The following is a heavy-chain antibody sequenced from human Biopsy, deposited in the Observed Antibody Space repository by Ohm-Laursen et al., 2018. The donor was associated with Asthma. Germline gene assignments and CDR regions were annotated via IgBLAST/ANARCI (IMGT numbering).Heavy chain of an antibody. Sequence: GSLRLSCAASGMSVSDYYMTRLRQSPGKGLEWLSHIGIKGTSIYYVDSVKGRFTISRDNAKNSLFLQMNGLRADDTAVYFCAGGRYCSGASCLYGMDVWGQGTTVSVSS. CDR2: IGIKGTSI. J-gene: IGHJ6*02. CDR3: AGGRYCSGASCLYGMDV. D-gene: IGHD2-15*01. CDR1: GMSVSDYY. V-gene: IGHV3-11*01.